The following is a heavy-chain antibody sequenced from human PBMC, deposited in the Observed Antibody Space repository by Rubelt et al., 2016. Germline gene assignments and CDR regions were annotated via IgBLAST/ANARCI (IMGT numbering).Heavy chain of an antibody. CDR3: VRGNSGSYFSYPYDY. CDR2: LSYEGNNK. J-gene: IGHJ4*02. D-gene: IGHD1-26*01. CDR1: GFTFSTCA. Sequence: VQLVESGGGLVQPGGSLRLSCAASGFTFSTCAMHWVRQAPGRGLEWVAVLSYEGNNKYNADSVKGRFTISRTNSKKPLLLQMNSLRAEDTAVYYCVRGNSGSYFSYPYDYWGQGTLVTVSS. V-gene: IGHV3-30*04.